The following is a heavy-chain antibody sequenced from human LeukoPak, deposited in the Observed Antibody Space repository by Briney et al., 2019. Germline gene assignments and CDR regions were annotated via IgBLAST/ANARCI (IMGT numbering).Heavy chain of an antibody. CDR1: GYTFTGYY. CDR3: ASSSQDYGGDAFDI. J-gene: IGHJ3*02. CDR2: INPNSGGT. Sequence: GASVKVSCKASGYTFTGYYMHWVRQAPGQGLEWMGWINPNSGGTNYAQKFQGWVTMTRDTSISTAYMELSRLRSDDTAVYYCASSSQDYGGDAFDIWGQGTMVTVSS. V-gene: IGHV1-2*04. D-gene: IGHD4-23*01.